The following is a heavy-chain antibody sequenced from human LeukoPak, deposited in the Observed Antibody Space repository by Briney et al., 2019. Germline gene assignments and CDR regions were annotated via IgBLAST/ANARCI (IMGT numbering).Heavy chain of an antibody. Sequence: GASVKVSCKVSGYTLTELSMHWVRQAPGKGLEWMGGFDPEDGETIYAQKFQGRVTMTEDTSTDTAYMELSSLRSEDTVVYYCATGTPSTYDFWSVADYWGQGTLVTVSS. CDR1: GYTLTELS. CDR3: ATGTPSTYDFWSVADY. D-gene: IGHD3-3*01. J-gene: IGHJ4*02. V-gene: IGHV1-24*01. CDR2: FDPEDGET.